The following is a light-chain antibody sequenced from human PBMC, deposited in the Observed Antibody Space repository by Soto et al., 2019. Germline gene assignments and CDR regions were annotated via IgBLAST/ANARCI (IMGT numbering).Light chain of an antibody. CDR1: SSDVGGYNY. J-gene: IGLJ3*02. Sequence: QSALTQPASVSESPGQSITISCTGTSSDVGGYNYVSWYQQHPGKAPKLMIYEVSNRPSGVSNRFSGPKSGNTASLTISGLQAEDEADYYCSSYTSSSTRVFGGGTKLTVL. CDR3: SSYTSSSTRV. V-gene: IGLV2-14*01. CDR2: EVS.